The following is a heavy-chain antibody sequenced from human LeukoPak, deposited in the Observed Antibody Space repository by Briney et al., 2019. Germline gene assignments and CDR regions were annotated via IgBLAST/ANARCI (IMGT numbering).Heavy chain of an antibody. D-gene: IGHD2-15*01. V-gene: IGHV3-53*01. CDR3: ARQHRYCSGATCYSGYDY. J-gene: IGHJ4*02. CDR2: IYSGGST. CDR1: GFTVSSNY. Sequence: GGSLRLSCAVSGFTVSSNYLSWVRQAPGKGLEWVSIIYSGGSTYYADSVKGRFTISRDNSKNTLYLQMNSLRAEDTAVYYCARQHRYCSGATCYSGYDYWGQGTLVIVSS.